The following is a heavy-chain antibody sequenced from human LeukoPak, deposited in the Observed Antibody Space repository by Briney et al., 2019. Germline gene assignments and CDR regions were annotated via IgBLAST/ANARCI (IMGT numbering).Heavy chain of an antibody. D-gene: IGHD3-9*01. CDR3: ARDRTDGLRYSWGLDV. V-gene: IGHV3-30*03. CDR2: MSHGGSNK. CDR1: GFSFNNYG. Sequence: GRSLRLSCAASGFSFNNYGMHWVRQAPGKGLEWVATMSHGGSNKYYADSVKGRFTIPGDNSKNMLYLQMSSLRAEDTAVYYCARDRTDGLRYSWGLDVWGKGTTVTVSS. J-gene: IGHJ6*04.